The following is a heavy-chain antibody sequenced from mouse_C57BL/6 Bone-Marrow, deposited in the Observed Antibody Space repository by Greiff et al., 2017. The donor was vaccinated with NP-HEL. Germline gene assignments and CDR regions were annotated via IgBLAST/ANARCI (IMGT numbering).Heavy chain of an antibody. CDR2: IDPENGDT. D-gene: IGHD1-1*01. V-gene: IGHV14-4*01. CDR3: TTKLRRFAY. J-gene: IGHJ3*01. CDR1: GFNIKDDY. Sequence: VHVKQSGAELVRPGASVKLSCTASGFNIKDDYMHWVKQRPEQGLEWIGWIDPENGDTEYASKFQGKATITADTSSNTAYLQLSSLTSEDTAVYYCTTKLRRFAYWGQGTLVTVSA.